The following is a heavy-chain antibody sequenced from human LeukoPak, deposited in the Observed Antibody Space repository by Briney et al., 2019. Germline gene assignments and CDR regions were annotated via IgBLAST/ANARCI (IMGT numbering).Heavy chain of an antibody. J-gene: IGHJ6*03. V-gene: IGHV1-69*13. CDR3: ARASQQYIVVVPAADHYYYYYMDV. CDR2: IIPIFCTA. D-gene: IGHD2-2*01. Sequence: GASVKVSRKASGGTFSSYAISWVRQAPGQGLEWMGGIIPIFCTANYAQKFQGRVTITADESTSTAYMELSSLRSEDTAVYYCARASQQYIVVVPAADHYYYYYMDVWGKGTTVTVSS. CDR1: GGTFSSYA.